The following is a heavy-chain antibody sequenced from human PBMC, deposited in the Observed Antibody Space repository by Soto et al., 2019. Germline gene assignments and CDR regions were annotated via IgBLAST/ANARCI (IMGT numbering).Heavy chain of an antibody. CDR3: ARGLRYFDWLFRSGGMDV. CDR2: INANSGST. D-gene: IGHD3-9*01. Sequence: ASVKVSCKASGYTFTSYGISWVRQAPGQGLEWMGWINANSGSTNYAQKFQGRVTMTTDTSISTAYMELSRLRSDDTAVYYCARGLRYFDWLFRSGGMDVWGQGTTVTVSS. J-gene: IGHJ6*02. CDR1: GYTFTSYG. V-gene: IGHV1-2*02.